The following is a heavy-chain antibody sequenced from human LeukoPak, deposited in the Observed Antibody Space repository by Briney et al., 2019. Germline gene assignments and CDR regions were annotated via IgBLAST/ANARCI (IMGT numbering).Heavy chain of an antibody. V-gene: IGHV3-30*18. J-gene: IGHJ6*02. D-gene: IGHD3-10*01. Sequence: GGSLRLSCAASGFTFSSYGMHWVRQAPGKGLEWVAVISYDGSNKYYADSVKGRFTISRDNSKNTLYLQMNSLRAEDTAVYYCAKDINYGSGSSDYYYGMDVWGQGTTVTVSS. CDR2: ISYDGSNK. CDR3: AKDINYGSGSSDYYYGMDV. CDR1: GFTFSSYG.